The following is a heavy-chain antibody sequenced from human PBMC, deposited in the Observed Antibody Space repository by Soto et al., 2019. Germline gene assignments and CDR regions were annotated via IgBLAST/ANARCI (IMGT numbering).Heavy chain of an antibody. CDR2: IYYSGNT. Sequence: PSETLSLTCTVSGGSISSHYWSWIRQPPGKGLEWIAYIYYSGNTDYSPSLRSRVTLSIDTSKNQFSLRLNSVTVADTAVYYCARVRIVATEFDAFDIWGQGTMVTVSS. CDR3: ARVRIVATEFDAFDI. V-gene: IGHV4-59*11. J-gene: IGHJ3*02. D-gene: IGHD5-12*01. CDR1: GGSISSHY.